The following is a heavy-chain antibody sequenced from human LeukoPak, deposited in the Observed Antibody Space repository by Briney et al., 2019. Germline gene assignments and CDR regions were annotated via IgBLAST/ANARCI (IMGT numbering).Heavy chain of an antibody. J-gene: IGHJ6*04. CDR2: FDPEDGET. Sequence: ASVKVSCKVSGYTLTELSMHWVRQAPGKGPEWMGGFDPEDGETIYAQKFQGRVTMTEDTSTDTAYMELSSLRSEDTAVYYCATDGSGGLGVVVAAADYYYGMDVWGKGTTVTVSS. D-gene: IGHD2-15*01. CDR3: ATDGSGGLGVVVAAADYYYGMDV. V-gene: IGHV1-24*01. CDR1: GYTLTELS.